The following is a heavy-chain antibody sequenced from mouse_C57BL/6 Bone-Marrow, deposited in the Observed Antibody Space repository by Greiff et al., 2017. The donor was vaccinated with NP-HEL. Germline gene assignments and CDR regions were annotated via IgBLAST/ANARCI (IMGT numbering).Heavy chain of an antibody. CDR1: GYTFTSYW. J-gene: IGHJ2*01. CDR2: IDPNSGGT. CDR3: AKLITGVGSPFGY. D-gene: IGHD1-1*01. V-gene: IGHV1-72*01. Sequence: QVQLQQPGAELVKPGASVKLSCKASGYTFTSYWMHWVKQRPGRGLEWIGRIDPNSGGTKYNAKFKGKATLTVDKPSSTAYLQLSSLTSEDSAVYYCAKLITGVGSPFGYWGQGTTLTAAS.